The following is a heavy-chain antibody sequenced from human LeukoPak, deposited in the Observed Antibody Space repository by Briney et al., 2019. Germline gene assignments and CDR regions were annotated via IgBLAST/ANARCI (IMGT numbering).Heavy chain of an antibody. CDR3: ARVGSGTYYYYMDV. D-gene: IGHD3-10*01. V-gene: IGHV3-7*01. J-gene: IGHJ6*03. Sequence: GGSLRLSCAASGFTFSSYWMSWVRQAPGKGLEWVANIKQDGSEKCYVDSVKGRFTISRDNAKNSLYLQMNSLRAEDTAVYYCARVGSGTYYYYMDVWGKGTTVTVSS. CDR1: GFTFSSYW. CDR2: IKQDGSEK.